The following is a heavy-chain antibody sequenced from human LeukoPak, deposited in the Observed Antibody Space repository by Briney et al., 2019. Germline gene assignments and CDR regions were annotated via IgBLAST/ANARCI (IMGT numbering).Heavy chain of an antibody. CDR3: ARVAKERVGGVYYFDY. CDR2: IYSGGSI. CDR1: GFTVSSNY. D-gene: IGHD1-1*01. V-gene: IGHV3-53*01. J-gene: IGHJ4*02. Sequence: PGGSLRLSCAASGFTVSSNYMSWVRQAPGKGLEWVSVIYSGGSIYYADSVKGRFTISRDNSKNTLYLQMNSLRAGDTAVYYCARVAKERVGGVYYFDYWGQGTLVTVSS.